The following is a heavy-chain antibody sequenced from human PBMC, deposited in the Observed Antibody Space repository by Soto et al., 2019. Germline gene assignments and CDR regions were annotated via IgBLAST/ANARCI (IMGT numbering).Heavy chain of an antibody. V-gene: IGHV4-59*08. CDR1: GGSISCYY. D-gene: IGHD2-2*01. Sequence: QVQLQESGPGLVKPSETLSLTCTVSGGSISCYYWSWIRQPPGKGLGWIGYIYYSGSTNYNPSLKSRVTISVDTSKNQFSLKLSSVTAADTAVYYCARLVPAAAYYYYYMDVWGKGTTVTVSS. CDR3: ARLVPAAAYYYYYMDV. CDR2: IYYSGST. J-gene: IGHJ6*03.